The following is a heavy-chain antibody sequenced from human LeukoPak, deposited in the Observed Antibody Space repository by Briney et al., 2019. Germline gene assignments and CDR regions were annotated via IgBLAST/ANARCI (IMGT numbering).Heavy chain of an antibody. J-gene: IGHJ4*02. V-gene: IGHV1-18*01. CDR1: GYTFTSYG. D-gene: IGHD2-2*01. CDR2: ISAYNGNT. Sequence: ASVKVSCKASGYTFTSYGISWVRQAPGQGLEWMGWISAYNGNTNYAQKLQGRVTMTEDTSTDTAYMELSSLRSEDTAVYYCATDAAAPDWGQGTLVTVSS. CDR3: ATDAAAPD.